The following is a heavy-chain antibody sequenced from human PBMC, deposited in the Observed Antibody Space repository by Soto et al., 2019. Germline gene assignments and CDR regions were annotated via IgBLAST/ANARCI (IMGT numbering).Heavy chain of an antibody. Sequence: ASVKVSFKASGYTFTSYGISWVRQAPGQGLEWMGWISAYNGNTNYAQKLQGRVTMTTDTSTSTAYMELRSLRSDDTAVYYCARGLGYCSGGSCYSFYYMEVWGKGTTVTVSS. CDR2: ISAYNGNT. V-gene: IGHV1-18*01. D-gene: IGHD2-15*01. J-gene: IGHJ6*03. CDR3: ARGLGYCSGGSCYSFYYMEV. CDR1: GYTFTSYG.